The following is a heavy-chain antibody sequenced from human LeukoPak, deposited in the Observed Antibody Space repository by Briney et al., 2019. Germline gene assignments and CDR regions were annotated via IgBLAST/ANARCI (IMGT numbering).Heavy chain of an antibody. CDR2: IYYSGST. J-gene: IGHJ5*02. D-gene: IGHD4-17*01. V-gene: IGHV4-61*05. Sequence: SETLSLTCTVSGGSISSTTYSWGWIRQPPGKGLEWIGYIYYSGSTNYNPSLKSRVTISVDTSKNQFSLKLSSVTAADTAVYYCARVRLQKKDDYGDYTGVNWFDPWGQGTLVTVSS. CDR3: ARVRLQKKDDYGDYTGVNWFDP. CDR1: GGSISSTTYS.